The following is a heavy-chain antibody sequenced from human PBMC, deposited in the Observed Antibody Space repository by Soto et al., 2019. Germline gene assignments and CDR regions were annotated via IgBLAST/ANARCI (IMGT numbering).Heavy chain of an antibody. CDR2: IIPILGIA. CDR1: GGTFSTYT. D-gene: IGHD4-17*01. V-gene: IGHV1-69*02. CDR3: ASSYGDYSVGY. J-gene: IGHJ4*02. Sequence: QVQLVQSGAEVKKPGSSVKVSCKASGGTFSTYTISWVRQAPGQGLEWMGRIIPILGIANYAQKFQGRVTIPADKSTSTAYMELSSLRSEDTAVYYGASSYGDYSVGYWGQGTLVTVSS.